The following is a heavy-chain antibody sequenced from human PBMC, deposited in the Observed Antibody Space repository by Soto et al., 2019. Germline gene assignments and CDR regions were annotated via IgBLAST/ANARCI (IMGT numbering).Heavy chain of an antibody. V-gene: IGHV3-48*03. CDR1: GFPFATSD. D-gene: IGHD3-16*01. CDR2: ISYSGRDI. CDR3: ARAVVSAYREYDSDSSAP. J-gene: IGHJ1*01. Sequence: GSLRLSCVASGFPFATSDMDWVRQPPGKGLEWISQISYSGRDIRYADSVKGRFTISRDNVNNSLHLHMTSLRVEDTGLYYCARAVVSAYREYDSDSSAPWGQGTPVTVSS.